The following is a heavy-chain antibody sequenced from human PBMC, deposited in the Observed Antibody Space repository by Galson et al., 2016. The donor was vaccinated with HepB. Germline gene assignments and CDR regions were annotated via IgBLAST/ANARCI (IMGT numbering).Heavy chain of an antibody. CDR2: IGWNGENI. J-gene: IGHJ6*04. Sequence: SLRLSCAGTGFNFDEYAMFWVRQVPGKGLEWVSGIGWNGENIVYADSVRGRFTVSRDNARASLYLQMHSLRIEDTAVYYCAKELTTVTTNFGMDVWGKGTTVSVTS. V-gene: IGHV3-9*01. CDR3: AKELTTVTTNFGMDV. CDR1: GFNFDEYA. D-gene: IGHD4-17*01.